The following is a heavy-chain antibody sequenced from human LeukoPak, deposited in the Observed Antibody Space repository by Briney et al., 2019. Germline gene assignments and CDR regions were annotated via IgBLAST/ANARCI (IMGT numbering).Heavy chain of an antibody. Sequence: GGSLRLSCAASGFTFSSYAMSWVRQAPGKGLEWVTAISGSGGSTYYADSVKGRFTISRDNSKNTLYLQMNSLRAEDTAVYYCAIHPAYCDGDCYPVADYWGQGTLVTVSS. CDR2: ISGSGGST. CDR1: GFTFSSYA. J-gene: IGHJ4*02. CDR3: AIHPAYCDGDCYPVADY. V-gene: IGHV3-23*01. D-gene: IGHD2-21*01.